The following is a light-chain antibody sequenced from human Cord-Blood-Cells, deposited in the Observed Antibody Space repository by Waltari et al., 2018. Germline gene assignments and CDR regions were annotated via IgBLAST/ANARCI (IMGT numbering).Light chain of an antibody. CDR1: SSDVGGYNY. Sequence: QSALTQPASVSGSPGQSITLSCTGTSSDVGGYNYVSWYQQHPGKAPKLMIYDVSNRPSVSSNRFHALKTGNKASLTIAGVQAEDEADYYVSSCTSSSTLLFGGGTKLTVV. J-gene: IGLJ2*01. CDR2: DVS. V-gene: IGLV2-14*01. CDR3: SSCTSSSTLL.